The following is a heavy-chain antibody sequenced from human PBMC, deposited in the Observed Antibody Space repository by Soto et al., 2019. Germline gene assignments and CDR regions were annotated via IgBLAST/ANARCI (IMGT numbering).Heavy chain of an antibody. CDR2: IWYDGSNK. V-gene: IGHV3-33*01. CDR1: GFTFSSYG. CDR3: ARWGLTDYFDY. Sequence: QVQLVESGGGVVQPGRSLRLSCAASGFTFSSYGMHWVRQAPGKGLEWVAVIWYDGSNKYYADSVKGRFTISRDNSQNTLYLQMNSLRAEDTAVYYCARWGLTDYFDYWGQGTLVTVSS. J-gene: IGHJ4*02. D-gene: IGHD2-21*02.